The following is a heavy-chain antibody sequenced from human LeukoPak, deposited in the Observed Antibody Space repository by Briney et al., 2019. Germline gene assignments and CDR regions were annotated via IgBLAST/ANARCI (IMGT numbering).Heavy chain of an antibody. CDR3: ARDSYGSSSPSWFDP. CDR2: ISSSSSTI. J-gene: IGHJ5*02. V-gene: IGHV3-48*01. Sequence: GGSLRLSCAASGFTFSSYSTNWVRQAPGKGLEWVSYISSSSSTIYYADSVKGRFTISRDNAKNSLYLQMNSLRAEDTAVYYCARDSYGSSSPSWFDPWGQGTLVTVSS. CDR1: GFTFSSYS. D-gene: IGHD5-18*01.